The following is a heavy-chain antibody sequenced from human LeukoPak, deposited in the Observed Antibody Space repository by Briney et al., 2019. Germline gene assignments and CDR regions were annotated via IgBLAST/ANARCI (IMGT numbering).Heavy chain of an antibody. V-gene: IGHV6-1*01. D-gene: IGHD3-9*01. CDR1: EDSVSSNSAA. CDR2: TYYRSKWYN. CDR3: ARLYYDILTGYSAEAFDI. Sequence: SQTLSLTCAISEDSVSSNSAAWNWIRQSPSRGLEWLGRTYYRSKWYNDYAVSVKSRITINPDTSKNQFSLQLNSVTPEDTAVYYCARLYYDILTGYSAEAFDIWGQGTMVTVSS. J-gene: IGHJ3*02.